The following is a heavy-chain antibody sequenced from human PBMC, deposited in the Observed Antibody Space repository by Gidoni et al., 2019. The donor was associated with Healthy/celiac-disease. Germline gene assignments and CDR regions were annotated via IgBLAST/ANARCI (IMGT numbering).Heavy chain of an antibody. D-gene: IGHD3-10*01. CDR1: GFTFSSYG. CDR3: ARDGGVCGSGSYYHCAFDY. J-gene: IGHJ4*02. V-gene: IGHV3-33*01. Sequence: QVQLVESGGGVVQPGRSLRLSCAASGFTFSSYGMHWVRQAPGKGLEWVAVIWYDGINKYYADSVKGRFTISRDNSKNTLYLQMNSLRAEDTAVYYCARDGGVCGSGSYYHCAFDYWGQGTLVTVSS. CDR2: IWYDGINK.